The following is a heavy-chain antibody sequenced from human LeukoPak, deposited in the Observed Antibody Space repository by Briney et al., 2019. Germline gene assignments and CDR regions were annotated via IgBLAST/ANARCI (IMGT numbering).Heavy chain of an antibody. CDR3: AKDPGIAAVEYYFDY. J-gene: IGHJ4*02. CDR1: GFTFSNAW. V-gene: IGHV3-15*01. D-gene: IGHD6-13*01. CDR2: IKSKTDGGTT. Sequence: GGSLRLSCAASGFTFSNAWMSWVRQAPGKGLEWVGRIKSKTDGGTTDYAAPVKGRFTISRDDSKNTLYLQMNSLRAEDTAVYYCAKDPGIAAVEYYFDYWGQGTLVTVSS.